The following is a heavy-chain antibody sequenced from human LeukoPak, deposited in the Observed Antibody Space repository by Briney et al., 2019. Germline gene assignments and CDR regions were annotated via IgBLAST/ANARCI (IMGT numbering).Heavy chain of an antibody. CDR1: GFTFSSYW. CDR2: INTDGSST. Sequence: GGSLRLSCAASGFTFSSYWMHWVRQAPGKGLVWVSRINTDGSSTSYADSVKGRFTISRDNAKNTLYLQMNSLGAEDTAVYYCARVMQGDYSPFDYWGQGTLVTVSS. J-gene: IGHJ4*02. V-gene: IGHV3-74*01. D-gene: IGHD4-17*01. CDR3: ARVMQGDYSPFDY.